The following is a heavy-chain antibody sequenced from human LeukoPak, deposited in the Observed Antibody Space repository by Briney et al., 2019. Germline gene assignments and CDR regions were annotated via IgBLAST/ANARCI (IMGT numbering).Heavy chain of an antibody. CDR2: IYSGGST. D-gene: IGHD4-23*01. Sequence: PGGSLRLSCVASGFNVRSNYMSWVRQAPGKGLDWVSVIYSGGSTYYAKSVEGRFTIPRDNSKNTLYLQMNSLRVEATAVYYCARKLLSPAAPFDYWGPGTLVTVSS. CDR3: ARKLLSPAAPFDY. J-gene: IGHJ4*02. V-gene: IGHV3-53*01. CDR1: GFNVRSNY.